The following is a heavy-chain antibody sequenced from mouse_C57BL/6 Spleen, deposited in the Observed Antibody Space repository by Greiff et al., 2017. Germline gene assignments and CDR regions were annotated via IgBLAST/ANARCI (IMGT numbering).Heavy chain of an antibody. CDR1: GFTFSDYG. J-gene: IGHJ1*03. CDR3: ASTVVARDWYFDV. Sequence: EVQRVEPGGGLVQPGGSLKLSCAASGFTFSDYGMAWVRQAPRKGPEWVAFISNLAYSIYYADTVTGRFTISIENAKNTLYLEMSSLRSEDSAMYDCASTVVARDWYFDVWGTGTTLTVSS. D-gene: IGHD1-1*01. CDR2: ISNLAYSI. V-gene: IGHV5-15*01.